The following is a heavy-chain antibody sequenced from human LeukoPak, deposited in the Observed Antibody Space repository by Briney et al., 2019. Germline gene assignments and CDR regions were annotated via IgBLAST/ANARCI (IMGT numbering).Heavy chain of an antibody. CDR2: INSDGSST. D-gene: IGHD3-22*01. CDR3: ARDSGLYDSSGYDGFDI. V-gene: IGHV3-74*01. J-gene: IGHJ3*02. CDR1: GFTFSSHW. Sequence: GGSLRLSCAASGFTFSSHWIHWVRQAPGKGLVWVSRINSDGSSTNYADSVKGRFTISRDNAKNTLYLQMNSLRAEDTAVYYCARDSGLYDSSGYDGFDIWGQGTMVTVSS.